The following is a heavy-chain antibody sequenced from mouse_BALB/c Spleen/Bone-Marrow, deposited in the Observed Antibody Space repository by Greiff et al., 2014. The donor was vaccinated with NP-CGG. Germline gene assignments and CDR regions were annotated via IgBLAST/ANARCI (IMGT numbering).Heavy chain of an antibody. CDR3: SRSDDGVPYSFDY. V-gene: IGHV1S56*01. CDR2: VYPGDGST. Sequence: QVQLQQSGLALFNRKNLVKISCKASGYTFTSYDINWVKQRPGQGLEWIGWVYPGDGSTKYNEKFKGKATLTAEKSSSTACMQLSSLTSENAKVYFFSRSDDGVPYSFDYWGQGTTPTVSS. CDR1: GYTFTSYD. J-gene: IGHJ2*01. D-gene: IGHD2-3*01.